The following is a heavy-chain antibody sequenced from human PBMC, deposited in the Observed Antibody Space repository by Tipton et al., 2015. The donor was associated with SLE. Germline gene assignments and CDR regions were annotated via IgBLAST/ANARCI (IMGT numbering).Heavy chain of an antibody. D-gene: IGHD2-15*01. V-gene: IGHV4-61*09. CDR2: IYTSGST. Sequence: TLSLTCTVSGGSLSSGSYYWSWTRQPAGKGLAWIGHIYTSGSTNYNPSLKSRVTISVDTSKNQFSLKLSSVTAADTAAYYCARDLGYCSGGSCYSDYWGQGTLVTVSS. J-gene: IGHJ4*02. CDR1: GGSLSSGSYY. CDR3: ARDLGYCSGGSCYSDY.